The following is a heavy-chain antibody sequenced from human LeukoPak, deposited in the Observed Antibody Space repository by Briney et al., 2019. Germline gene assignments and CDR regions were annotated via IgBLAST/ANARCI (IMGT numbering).Heavy chain of an antibody. CDR2: INHNGNVN. V-gene: IGHV3-7*01. CDR1: GFTFSSYW. D-gene: IGHD1-14*01. CDR3: ARDFNHAFDY. J-gene: IGHJ4*02. Sequence: GESLRLSCAASGFTFSSYWMNWARQAPGKGLEWVASINHNGNVNYYVDSVRGRFTISRDNAKNSLYLQMNSLRAEDTAIYYCARDFNHAFDYWGQGILVTVSS.